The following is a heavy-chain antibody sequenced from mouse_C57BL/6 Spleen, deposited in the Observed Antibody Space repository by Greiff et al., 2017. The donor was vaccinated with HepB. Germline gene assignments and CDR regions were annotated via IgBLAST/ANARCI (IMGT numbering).Heavy chain of an antibody. J-gene: IGHJ2*01. CDR3: TRTRYYGSSYGYFDY. CDR1: GFTFSSYA. V-gene: IGHV5-9-1*02. D-gene: IGHD1-1*01. CDR2: ISSGGDYI. Sequence: EVMLVESGEGLVKPGGSLKLSCAASGFTFSSYAMSWVRQTPEERLEWVAYISSGGDYIYYADTVKGRFTISRDNARNTLYLQMSSLKSEDTAMYYCTRTRYYGSSYGYFDYWGQGTTLTVSS.